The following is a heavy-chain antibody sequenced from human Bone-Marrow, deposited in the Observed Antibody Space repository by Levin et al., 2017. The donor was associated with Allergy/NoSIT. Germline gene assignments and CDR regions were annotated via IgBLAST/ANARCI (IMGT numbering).Heavy chain of an antibody. J-gene: IGHJ4*02. CDR1: GFIFSDYW. CDR3: ARDLNWMLFDS. CDR2: IRPTGRTS. D-gene: IGHD2-2*03. Sequence: GESLKISCVASGFIFSDYWMHWVRQAPGTGLVWVSRIRPTGRTSAYADSVRGRFTISRDNTQNTLYLQMNSLRVEDTAIYYCARDLNWMLFDSWGQGVLVTVSS. V-gene: IGHV3-74*01.